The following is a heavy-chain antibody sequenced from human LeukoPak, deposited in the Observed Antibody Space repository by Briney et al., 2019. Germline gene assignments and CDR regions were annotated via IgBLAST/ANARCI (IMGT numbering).Heavy chain of an antibody. CDR3: AKELVGSGYAD. V-gene: IGHV3-30*18. CDR1: GFTFSSYG. Sequence: GRSLRLSCAASGFTFSSYGMHWVRQAPGTGLEWVAAISYDGSNKYYADSVKGRFTISRDNSKNTVYLQMNSLRAEDTAVYYCAKELVGSGYADWGQGTLVTVSS. CDR2: ISYDGSNK. D-gene: IGHD5-12*01. J-gene: IGHJ4*02.